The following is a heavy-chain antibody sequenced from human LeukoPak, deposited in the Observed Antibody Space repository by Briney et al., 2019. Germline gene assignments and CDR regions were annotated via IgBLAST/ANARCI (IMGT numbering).Heavy chain of an antibody. CDR2: ISSSSSTI. V-gene: IGHV3-48*01. D-gene: IGHD3-3*01. CDR1: GFTFSSYS. CDR3: ARDLITIFGVVIKERYFDY. Sequence: GGSLRLSCAASGFTFSSYSMNWVRQAPGKGLEWVSYISSSSSTIYYADSVKGRFTISRDNAKNSLYLQMNSLRAEDTAVYYCARDLITIFGVVIKERYFDYWGQGTLVTVSS. J-gene: IGHJ4*02.